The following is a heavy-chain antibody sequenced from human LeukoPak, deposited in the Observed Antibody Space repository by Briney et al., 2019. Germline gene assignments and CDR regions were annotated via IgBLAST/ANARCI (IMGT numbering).Heavy chain of an antibody. V-gene: IGHV3-23*01. Sequence: GGSLRLSCAASGFTFSNYDMSWVRQAPGKGLGWVSSISDSGGSTYYADSVKGRFTISRDNSKNTLYLQMTNLRAADTAVYYCAKDLSRAVAADWFDPWDQGSLVTVSS. J-gene: IGHJ5*02. CDR2: ISDSGGST. CDR1: GFTFSNYD. CDR3: AKDLSRAVAADWFDP. D-gene: IGHD6-19*01.